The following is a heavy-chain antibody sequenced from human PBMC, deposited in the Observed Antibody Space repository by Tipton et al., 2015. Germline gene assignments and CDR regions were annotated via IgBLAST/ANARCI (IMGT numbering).Heavy chain of an antibody. D-gene: IGHD4-11*01. V-gene: IGHV4-31*03. J-gene: IGHJ3*02. Sequence: TLSLTCTVSGGSIGGGYYWSWLRQYPGKGLEWIGFVYYSGYTNYNPSLTSRLTISVDTSRNQFSLHLKSVTAADTAVYYCARDYRNAFEIWGQGTMVTVSS. CDR2: VYYSGYT. CDR3: ARDYRNAFEI. CDR1: GGSIGGGYY.